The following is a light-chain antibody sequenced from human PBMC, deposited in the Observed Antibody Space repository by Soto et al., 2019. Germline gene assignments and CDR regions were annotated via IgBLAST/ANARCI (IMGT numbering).Light chain of an antibody. Sequence: QSVLTQPASVSGSPGQSITISCTGTSSDVGGYNYVSWYQQHPGKAPKLMIYDVSNRPSGVSNRFSGSKSGNTASLTISGLQAEDEADYYCSSYTSSSTLMVFGGGTQLNVL. J-gene: IGLJ2*01. CDR3: SSYTSSSTLMV. CDR1: SSDVGGYNY. CDR2: DVS. V-gene: IGLV2-14*03.